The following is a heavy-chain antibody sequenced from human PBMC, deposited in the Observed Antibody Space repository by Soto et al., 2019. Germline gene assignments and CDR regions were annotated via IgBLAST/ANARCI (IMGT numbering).Heavy chain of an antibody. Sequence: ASVKVSCKASGYTFTGYYMHWVRQATGQGLEWMGWMNPNSGNTGYAQKFQGRVTMTRNTSISTAYMELSSLRSEDTAVYYCARGVVENCSGGSCYSYYWGQGTLVTVSS. J-gene: IGHJ4*02. V-gene: IGHV1-8*02. CDR3: ARGVVENCSGGSCYSYY. D-gene: IGHD2-15*01. CDR2: MNPNSGNT. CDR1: GYTFTGYY.